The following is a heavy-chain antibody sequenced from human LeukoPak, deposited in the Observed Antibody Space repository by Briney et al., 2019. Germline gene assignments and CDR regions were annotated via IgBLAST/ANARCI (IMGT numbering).Heavy chain of an antibody. J-gene: IGHJ3*02. V-gene: IGHV4-59*01. CDR2: IYYSGST. Sequence: SETLSLTCIVSGGSISSYYWSWIRQPPGKRPEWIGYIYYSGSTNYNPSLKSRVTISVDTSKNQFSLKLSSVTAADTAVYYCAREITGSHAFDIWGQGTMVTVSS. CDR3: AREITGSHAFDI. D-gene: IGHD1-20*01. CDR1: GGSISSYY.